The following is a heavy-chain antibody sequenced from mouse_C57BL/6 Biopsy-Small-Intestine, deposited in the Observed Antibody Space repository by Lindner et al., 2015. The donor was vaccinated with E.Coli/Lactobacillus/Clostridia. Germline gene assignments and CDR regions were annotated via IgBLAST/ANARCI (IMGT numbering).Heavy chain of an antibody. CDR1: GYTFTGYY. Sequence: SVKVSCKASGYTFTGYYLHWVRQAPGQGLEWLGLINPNNGVTNYGPEFQGRVTLTRDTSISVVSVELKGLTSDDTAMYYCARRLQQGYFDYWGQGTVVTVSS. CDR3: ARRLQQGYFDY. CDR2: INPNNGVT. V-gene: IGHV1-19*01. J-gene: IGHJ2*01.